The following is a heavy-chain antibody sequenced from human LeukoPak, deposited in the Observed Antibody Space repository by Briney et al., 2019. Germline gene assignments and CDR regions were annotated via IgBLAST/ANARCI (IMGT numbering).Heavy chain of an antibody. CDR1: GFTFTIFG. CDR3: ASYGSGSYFSPYY. J-gene: IGHJ4*02. Sequence: PGGSLRLSCATSGFTFTIFGINWVRQAPGKGPEWVSYIDARSGITYYADSVQGRFTISRDNSKNTLYLQMNSLRAEDTAVYYCASYGSGSYFSPYYWGQGALVTVSS. V-gene: IGHV3-48*01. CDR2: IDARSGIT. D-gene: IGHD3-10*01.